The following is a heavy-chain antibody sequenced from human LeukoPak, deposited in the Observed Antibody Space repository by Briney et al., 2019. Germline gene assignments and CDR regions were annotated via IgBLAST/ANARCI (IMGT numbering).Heavy chain of an antibody. V-gene: IGHV4-59*01. J-gene: IGHJ5*02. CDR1: GGSITSYY. CDR2: IHYSGST. CDR3: ARVRYSSSSLGWFDP. D-gene: IGHD6-6*01. Sequence: SETLSLTCTVSGGSITSYYWSWIRQPPGKGLEWIGYIHYSGSTNYNPSLKSRVTISVDTSKNQFSLKLSSVTAADTAVYYCARVRYSSSSLGWFDPWGQGTLVTVSS.